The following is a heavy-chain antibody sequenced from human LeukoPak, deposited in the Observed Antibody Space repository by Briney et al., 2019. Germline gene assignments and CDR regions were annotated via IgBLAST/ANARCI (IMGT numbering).Heavy chain of an antibody. D-gene: IGHD4-11*01. CDR2: IYYSGSI. V-gene: IGHV4-59*12. CDR3: AKTHSHFPPYFDY. J-gene: IGHJ4*02. CDR1: GGSISSYY. Sequence: SETLSLTCTVSGGSISSYYWSWIRQPPGKGLEWIGYIYYSGSINYNPSLKSRVTLSLDKSKNQFSLQLSSVTAADTAMYYCAKTHSHFPPYFDYWGQGTLVIVSS.